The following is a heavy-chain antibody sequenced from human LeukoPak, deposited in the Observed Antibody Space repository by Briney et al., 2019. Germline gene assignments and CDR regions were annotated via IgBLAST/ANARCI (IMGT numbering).Heavy chain of an antibody. D-gene: IGHD1-7*01. Sequence: GGSLRLSCAASGFTLSSYWMLWVRRATGKGGVGVSCINSDGSSTRYADSVKGRFTISRDNAKNTLYLQMNSLRADDTAVYYCATGNYDAFDIWGQGTMVTASS. J-gene: IGHJ3*02. CDR1: GFTLSSYW. V-gene: IGHV3-74*01. CDR3: ATGNYDAFDI. CDR2: INSDGSST.